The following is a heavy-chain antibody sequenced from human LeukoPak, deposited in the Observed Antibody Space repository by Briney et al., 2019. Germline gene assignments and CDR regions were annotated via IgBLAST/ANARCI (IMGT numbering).Heavy chain of an antibody. CDR3: ARGSLTYYDSSGNYYRAFDI. J-gene: IGHJ3*02. CDR2: IYYSGST. D-gene: IGHD3-22*01. V-gene: IGHV4-31*03. CDR1: GGSISSGGYY. Sequence: SETLSLTCTVSGGSISSGGYYWSWIRQHPGKGLEWIGYIYYSGSTYYNPSLKSRVTISVDTSKNQFSLKLSSVTAADTAVYYCARGSLTYYDSSGNYYRAFDIWGQGTMVTVSS.